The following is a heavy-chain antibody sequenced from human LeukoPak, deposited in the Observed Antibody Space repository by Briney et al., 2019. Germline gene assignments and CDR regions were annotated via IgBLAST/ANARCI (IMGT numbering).Heavy chain of an antibody. D-gene: IGHD3-22*01. J-gene: IGHJ4*02. CDR3: ANGNYYDSSGYFVVYPTGRPPFDY. CDR2: ISGSGGST. V-gene: IGHV3-23*01. Sequence: PGGSLRLSCAASGFTFSSYAMSWVRQAPGKGLEWVSAISGSGGSTYYADSVKGRFTISRDNSKNTLYLQMNSLRAEDTAVYYCANGNYYDSSGYFVVYPTGRPPFDYWGQGTLVTVSS. CDR1: GFTFSSYA.